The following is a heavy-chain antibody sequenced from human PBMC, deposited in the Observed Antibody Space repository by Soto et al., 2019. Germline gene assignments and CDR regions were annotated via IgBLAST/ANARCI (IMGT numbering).Heavy chain of an antibody. CDR3: ARPALDSGWPLTFWNY. V-gene: IGHV5-51*01. D-gene: IGHD6-19*01. CDR2: IYPGDSDT. Sequence: GGSLRLSCKGSGYSFTSYWIGWVRQMPGKGLEWMGIIYPGDSDTRYSPSFQGQVTISADKSISTAYLQWSSLKASDTAMYYCARPALDSGWPLTFWNYWGQGTLVTVSS. CDR1: GYSFTSYW. J-gene: IGHJ4*02.